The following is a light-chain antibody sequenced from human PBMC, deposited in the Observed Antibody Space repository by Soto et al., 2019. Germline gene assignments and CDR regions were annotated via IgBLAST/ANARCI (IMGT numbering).Light chain of an antibody. J-gene: IGKJ4*01. Sequence: DIQMTQSPSARSASVGYRVTITCRSSQGIDNYLAWFQQKPGKVPQRLIYAASTLQSGVPSRFSGSGSATEFTLTISSLQPEDFETYYCLQHRHDPLTFGGGTKVDIK. CDR2: AAS. CDR1: QGIDNY. CDR3: LQHRHDPLT. V-gene: IGKV1-17*03.